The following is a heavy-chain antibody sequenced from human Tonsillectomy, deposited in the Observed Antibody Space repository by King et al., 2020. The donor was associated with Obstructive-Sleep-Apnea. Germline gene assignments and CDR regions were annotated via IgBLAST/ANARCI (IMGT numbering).Heavy chain of an antibody. V-gene: IGHV4-4*07. Sequence: QLQESGPGLVEPSETLSLTCTVSGASVNNFYWSLIRQPAGEGLEWIGRIYTSGSTDYNPSLKSRVTMSVETSKNQFSLKLTSVTAADTAIYYCARVGETIYYYYGMDVWGQGTTVTVSS. CDR2: IYTSGST. CDR3: ARVGETIYYYYGMDV. D-gene: IGHD1-7*01. CDR1: GASVNNFY. J-gene: IGHJ6*02.